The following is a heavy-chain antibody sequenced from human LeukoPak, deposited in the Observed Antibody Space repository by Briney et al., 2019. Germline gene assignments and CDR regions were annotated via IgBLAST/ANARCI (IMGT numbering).Heavy chain of an antibody. CDR3: ARDSTPRYYDILTGYYTAVGYFDY. J-gene: IGHJ4*02. CDR1: GFTFSSYG. V-gene: IGHV3-30-3*01. CDR2: ISYDGSNK. D-gene: IGHD3-9*01. Sequence: GGSLRLSCAASGFTFSSYGMHWVRQAPGKGLEWVAVISYDGSNKYYADSVKGRFTISRDNSKNTLYLQMNSLRAEDTAVYYCARDSTPRYYDILTGYYTAVGYFDYWGQGTLVTVSS.